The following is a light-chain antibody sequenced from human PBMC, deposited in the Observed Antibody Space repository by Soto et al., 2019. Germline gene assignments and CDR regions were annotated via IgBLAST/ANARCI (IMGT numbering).Light chain of an antibody. V-gene: IGKV1-39*01. CDR2: VAS. CDR1: QSINNF. J-gene: IGKJ2*01. CDR3: QQTFNTPRT. Sequence: DIQMTQSPSSLSASIGDRVTITCRANQSINNFLNWYQHRPRQAPQLLIYVASSLQSGVPSRFSGSGSWTDFTLTISSLPPEDFATYFCQQTFNTPRTFGQGTKLEIK.